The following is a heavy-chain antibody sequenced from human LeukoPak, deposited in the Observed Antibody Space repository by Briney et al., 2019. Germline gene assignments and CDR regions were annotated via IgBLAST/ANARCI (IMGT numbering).Heavy chain of an antibody. V-gene: IGHV3-33*01. Sequence: GRSLRLSCAASGFTFSSYGMHWVRQAPGKGLEWMAVIWYDRSNKYYADTVQGRFTISRDNSKNTAYLEMNSLRAEDTAVYYCARFLVARRSNYFEYCGQRTLVTVSS. J-gene: IGHJ4*02. CDR3: ARFLVARRSNYFEY. D-gene: IGHD2-2*01. CDR2: IWYDRSNK. CDR1: GFTFSSYG.